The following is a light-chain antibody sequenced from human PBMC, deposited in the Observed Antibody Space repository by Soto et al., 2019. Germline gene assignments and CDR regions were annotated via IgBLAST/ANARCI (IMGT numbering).Light chain of an antibody. Sequence: SVPTQPPSLSGTPGQKVTISCSGRSFNIRSNTVNWSQQLPGTAPKLLIYSNDHRPSGVPARFSDSQPGTSDSLAISGLQSEDEAVYYCSVWDNSLHGPVFGGGTQLTVL. CDR2: SND. J-gene: IGLJ3*02. CDR3: SVWDNSLHGPV. V-gene: IGLV1-44*01. CDR1: SFNIRSNT.